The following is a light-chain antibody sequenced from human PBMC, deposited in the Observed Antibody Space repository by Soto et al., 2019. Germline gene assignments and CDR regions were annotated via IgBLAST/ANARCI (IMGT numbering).Light chain of an antibody. CDR3: QFYDSSLSVV. Sequence: QSVLTQPPSVSGAPGQRVTISCTGSSSNIGAGYDVHWYQQLPGTAPKLLIYGNSNRPSGVPDRFSGSKSGTSASLAITGLQAEDEAHYYCQFYDSSLSVVFGGGTKVTVL. CDR2: GNS. CDR1: SSNIGAGYD. V-gene: IGLV1-40*01. J-gene: IGLJ2*01.